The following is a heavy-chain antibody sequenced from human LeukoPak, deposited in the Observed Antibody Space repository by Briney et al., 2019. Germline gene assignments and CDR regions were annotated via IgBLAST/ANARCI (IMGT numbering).Heavy chain of an antibody. CDR2: ISGSGGST. Sequence: GGSLRLSCAASGFSFSSYYMSWVRQAPGKGLEWVSAISGSGGSTYYADSVKGRFTISRDNSKNTLYLQMNSLRAEDTAVYYCASTVGTSYYYYGMDVWGQGTTVTVSS. J-gene: IGHJ6*02. CDR3: ASTVGTSYYYYGMDV. D-gene: IGHD3-10*01. CDR1: GFSFSSYY. V-gene: IGHV3-23*01.